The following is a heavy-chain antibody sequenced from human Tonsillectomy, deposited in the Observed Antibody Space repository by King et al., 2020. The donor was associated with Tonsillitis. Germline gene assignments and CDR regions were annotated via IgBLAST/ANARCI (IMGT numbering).Heavy chain of an antibody. J-gene: IGHJ4*02. CDR3: ARDRYYGDPTFDY. Sequence: DVQLVESGGGLVQPGGSLRLSCAASGFTFSSYSMDWVRQAPGKGLEWVSYISSSSSTIKYADSVKGRFTISRDNARNSLYLQMNSLRVEDTAVYYCARDRYYGDPTFDYWGQGTLVTVSS. CDR2: ISSSSSTI. V-gene: IGHV3-48*01. CDR1: GFTFSSYS. D-gene: IGHD4-17*01.